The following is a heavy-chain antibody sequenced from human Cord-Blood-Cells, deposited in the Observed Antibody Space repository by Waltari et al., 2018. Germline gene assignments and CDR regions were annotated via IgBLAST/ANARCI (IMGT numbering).Heavy chain of an antibody. V-gene: IGHV5-51*01. D-gene: IGHD4-17*01. CDR2: VYPGDSDT. CDR3: ARQVGDYGDYGGYFDY. Sequence: DVQLVQSGAEVKKPGESLKIHCQGSGYSFTSYWIGRVRQMPGKGLEWMGIVYPGDSDTRYSPSFQGQVTISADKSISTAYLQWSSLKASDTAMYYCARQVGDYGDYGGYFDYWGQGTLVTVSS. CDR1: GYSFTSYW. J-gene: IGHJ4*02.